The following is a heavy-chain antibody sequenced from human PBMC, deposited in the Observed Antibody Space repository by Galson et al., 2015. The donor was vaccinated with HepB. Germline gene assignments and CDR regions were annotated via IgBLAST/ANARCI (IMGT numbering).Heavy chain of an antibody. D-gene: IGHD6-13*01. CDR1: GFTFSSYG. J-gene: IGHJ3*02. V-gene: IGHV3-33*01. CDR3: ARDPGYSSRNAFDI. Sequence: SLRLSCAASGFTFSSYGMHWVRQAPGKGLEWVAVIWYDGSNKYYADSVKGRFTISRDNSKNMLYLQMNSLRAEDTAVYYCARDPGYSSRNAFDIWGQGTMVTVSS. CDR2: IWYDGSNK.